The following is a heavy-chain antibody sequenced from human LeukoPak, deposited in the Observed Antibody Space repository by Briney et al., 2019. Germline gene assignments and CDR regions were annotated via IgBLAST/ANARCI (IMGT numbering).Heavy chain of an antibody. CDR2: ISAYNGNT. J-gene: IGHJ5*02. CDR3: ARDRYQLLLYRISNWFDP. CDR1: GYTFTSYG. D-gene: IGHD2-2*01. V-gene: IGHV1-18*01. Sequence: VASVNVSCKASGYTFTSYGISWVRQAPGQGLEWMGWISAYNGNTDYAQKLQGRVTMTTDTSTSTAYMELRSLRSDDTAVYYRARDRYQLLLYRISNWFDPWGQGTLVTVSS.